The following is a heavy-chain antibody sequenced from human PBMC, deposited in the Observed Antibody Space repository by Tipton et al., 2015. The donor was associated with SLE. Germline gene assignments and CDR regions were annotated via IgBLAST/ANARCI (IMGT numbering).Heavy chain of an antibody. CDR3: ARKQWFGELSAFDI. V-gene: IGHV4-4*08. CDR2: IYSRGNT. CDR1: GGSISSFY. Sequence: LRLSCTVSGGSISSFYWSWIRQPPGKGLEWVGHIYSRGNTNYNPSLKSRVTISVDTSNNQFSLKLNSVTAADTAVYYCARKQWFGELSAFDIWGQGTMVTVSS. J-gene: IGHJ3*02. D-gene: IGHD3-10*01.